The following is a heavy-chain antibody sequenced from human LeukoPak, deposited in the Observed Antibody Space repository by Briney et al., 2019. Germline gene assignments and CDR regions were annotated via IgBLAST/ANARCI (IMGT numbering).Heavy chain of an antibody. D-gene: IGHD1-7*01. V-gene: IGHV4-38-2*02. CDR1: GYSISSGYY. J-gene: IGHJ5*02. Sequence: KPSETLSLTCTVSGYSISSGYYWGWIRQPPGKGLEWIGSIYHSGSTYYNPSLKSRVTISVDTSKNQFSLKLSSVTAADTAVYYCARDSPSQYNWNFLRPKGIDPWGQGTLVTVSS. CDR3: ARDSPSQYNWNFLRPKGIDP. CDR2: IYHSGST.